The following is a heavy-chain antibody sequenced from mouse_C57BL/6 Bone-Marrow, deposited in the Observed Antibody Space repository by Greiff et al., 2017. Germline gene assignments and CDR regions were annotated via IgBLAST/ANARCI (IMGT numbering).Heavy chain of an antibody. D-gene: IGHD3-2*02. CDR3: AREREDSSGYYYAMDD. CDR2: IDPSDRYT. J-gene: IGHJ4*01. CDR1: GYTFTSYW. V-gene: IGHV1-69*01. Sequence: QVQLQQPGAELVMPGASVKLSCKASGYTFTSYWMPWVTQRPGPGLAWIGEIDPSDRYTNSTQKFKGNSTVAVDKASSTAYMQLSSLTAEDSAVYYWAREREDSSGYYYAMDDWGQGTSGTGAS.